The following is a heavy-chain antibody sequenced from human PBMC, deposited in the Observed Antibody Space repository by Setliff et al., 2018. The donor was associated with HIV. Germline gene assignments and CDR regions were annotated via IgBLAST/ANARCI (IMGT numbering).Heavy chain of an antibody. D-gene: IGHD3-10*01. CDR1: GGSISSGGFY. V-gene: IGHV4-31*03. CDR2: IYHSGST. J-gene: IGHJ4*02. Sequence: SETLSLTCNVSGGSISSGGFYWNWIRQHHQHPGKGLEWIGYIYHSGSTYYNPTLKSRVTISLDTNKNQFSLKLSSVTAADTAVYYCAKSPGFGETPFDFWGQGALVTVSS. CDR3: AKSPGFGETPFDF.